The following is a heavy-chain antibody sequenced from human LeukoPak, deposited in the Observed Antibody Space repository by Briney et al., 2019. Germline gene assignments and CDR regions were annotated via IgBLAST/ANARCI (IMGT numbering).Heavy chain of an antibody. Sequence: SETLSLICTVSGGSISSNYWSWIRQPAGKGLEWIGYIFYSGSTNYNPSLKSRVTISVDTSKNQFSLKLTSVTAADTAVYYGARSRACDYHFDNGGQGTLVTVSS. CDR2: IFYSGST. V-gene: IGHV4-59*01. CDR1: GGSISSNY. D-gene: IGHD5-12*01. J-gene: IGHJ4*02. CDR3: ARSRACDYHFDN.